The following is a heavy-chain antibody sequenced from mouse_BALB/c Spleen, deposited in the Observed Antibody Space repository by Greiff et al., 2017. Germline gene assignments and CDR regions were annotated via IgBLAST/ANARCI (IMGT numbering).Heavy chain of an antibody. CDR1: GYAFTYYL. V-gene: IGHV1-54*01. Sequence: QVQLQQSGAELVRPGTSVMVSCKASGYAFTYYLIEWVKQRPGQGLEWIGVINPGSGGTNYNEKFKGKATLTADKSSSTAYMQLSSLTSDDSAVYFCAREYLREAMDYWGQGTSGTVSS. CDR2: INPGSGGT. J-gene: IGHJ4*01. CDR3: AREYLREAMDY. D-gene: IGHD2-10*02.